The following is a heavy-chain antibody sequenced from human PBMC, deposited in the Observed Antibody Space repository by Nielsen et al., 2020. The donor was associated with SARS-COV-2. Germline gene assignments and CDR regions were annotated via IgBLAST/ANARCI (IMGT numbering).Heavy chain of an antibody. Sequence: GGSLRLSCTASGFTFGDYAMSWVRQAPGKGLEWVGFIRSKAYGGTTEYAASVKGRFTISRDNSKNMVKLQMNSLRPEDTAVYYCAKPAFSGTYSYFDSWGQGTLVTVSS. V-gene: IGHV3-49*04. CDR3: AKPAFSGTYSYFDS. D-gene: IGHD3-10*01. CDR1: GFTFGDYA. CDR2: IRSKAYGGTT. J-gene: IGHJ4*02.